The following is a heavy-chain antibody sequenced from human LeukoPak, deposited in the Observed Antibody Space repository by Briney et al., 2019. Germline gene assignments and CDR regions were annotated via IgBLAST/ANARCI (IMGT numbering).Heavy chain of an antibody. CDR3: AKDILGPGGMDV. J-gene: IGHJ6*02. D-gene: IGHD2/OR15-2a*01. CDR1: GVTLSNYA. V-gene: IGHV3-9*01. CDR2: ISWNSGSI. Sequence: GGSLRLSCVASGVTLSNYAMHWVRQAPGKGLEWVSGISWNSGSIGYADSVKGRFTISRDNAKNSLYLQMNSLRAEDTALYYCAKDILGPGGMDVWGQGTTVTVSS.